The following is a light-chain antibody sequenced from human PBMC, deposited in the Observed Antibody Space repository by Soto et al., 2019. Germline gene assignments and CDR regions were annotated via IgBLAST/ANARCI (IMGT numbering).Light chain of an antibody. CDR1: QGISTY. V-gene: IGKV1-9*01. J-gene: IGKJ5*01. CDR2: AAS. Sequence: DIQLTQSQSFLSASVGDRVTITCRASQGISTYLAWYQQKPGKAPKLLIYAASTLQSGVPSRFSGSGSGTEFTLTMSSLQPEDFATYYCQHLDSYSTFGQGTRLEIK. CDR3: QHLDSYST.